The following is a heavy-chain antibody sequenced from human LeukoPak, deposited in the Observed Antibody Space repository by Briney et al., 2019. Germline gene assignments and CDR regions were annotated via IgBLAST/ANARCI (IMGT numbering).Heavy chain of an antibody. CDR1: GYIFTSYW. J-gene: IGHJ6*04. CDR2: IYPGDSDT. D-gene: IGHD3-10*01. CDR3: ASSYYYGSGSYFHYGMDV. Sequence: GESLQISCKGSGYIFTSYWIGWVRQLPGKGLEGMGIIYPGDSDTRYSPSFQGQVTISADKSISTAYLQWSSLKASDTAMYYCASSYYYGSGSYFHYGMDVWGKGTTVTVSS. V-gene: IGHV5-51*01.